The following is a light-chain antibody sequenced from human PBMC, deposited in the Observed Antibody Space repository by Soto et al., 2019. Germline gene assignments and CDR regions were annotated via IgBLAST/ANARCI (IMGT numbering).Light chain of an antibody. V-gene: IGKV3-15*01. Sequence: EIVLTQSPGTLSLSPLEIATLSFMASQSVSSSYLAWYQQKPGQAPRLLIYGASTRATGIPARFSGSGSGTEFTLTISSLQPEDFAVYYCQQYNNWPRTFGQGTKVDI. CDR2: GAS. CDR1: QSVSSSY. CDR3: QQYNNWPRT. J-gene: IGKJ1*01.